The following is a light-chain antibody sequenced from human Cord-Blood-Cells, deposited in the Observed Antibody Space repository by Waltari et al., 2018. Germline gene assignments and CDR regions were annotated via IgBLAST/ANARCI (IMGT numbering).Light chain of an antibody. CDR2: KDS. CDR3: QSADSSGTYWV. Sequence: SYELTQPPSVSVSPAQTARITCPGDALRTQYAYWYKQKPGQAPALVIYKDSERPSGIPERFSGSSSRTTVTLTISGVQAEDEADYYCQSADSSGTYWVFGGGTKLTVL. J-gene: IGLJ3*02. V-gene: IGLV3-25*02. CDR1: ALRTQY.